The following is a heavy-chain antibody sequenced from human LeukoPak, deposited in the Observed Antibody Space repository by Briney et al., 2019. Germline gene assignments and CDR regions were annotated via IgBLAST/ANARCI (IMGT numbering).Heavy chain of an antibody. V-gene: IGHV3-21*01. D-gene: IGHD6-13*01. J-gene: IGHJ3*02. CDR3: ARAPGSSGYAFDI. Sequence: GGSLRLSCAASGFTFSSYSMYWVRQAPGKGLEWVSSISNSGNNIYYPDSVKGRFTTSRDNAKSSLYLQMNSLRAEDTAVYYCARAPGSSGYAFDIWGQGTVVTVSS. CDR2: ISNSGNNI. CDR1: GFTFSSYS.